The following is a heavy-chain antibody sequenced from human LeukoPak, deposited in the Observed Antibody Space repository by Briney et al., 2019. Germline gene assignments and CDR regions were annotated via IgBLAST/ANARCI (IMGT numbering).Heavy chain of an antibody. D-gene: IGHD5-24*01. CDR2: IDPSDSYT. CDR3: ARPGEDGYNLKYFDP. Sequence: GESLRISCKGSGYSFTNYWTSWVRQMPGKGLEWMGRIDPSDSYTNYSPSFQGHVTISADKSISTAYLQWSSLKASDTAMYYCARPGEDGYNLKYFDPWGQGTLVTVSS. V-gene: IGHV5-10-1*01. CDR1: GYSFTNYW. J-gene: IGHJ4*02.